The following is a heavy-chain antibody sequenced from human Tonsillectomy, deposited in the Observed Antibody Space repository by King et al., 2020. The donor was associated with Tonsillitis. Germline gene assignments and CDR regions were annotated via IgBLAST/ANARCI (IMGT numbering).Heavy chain of an antibody. D-gene: IGHD3-10*01. CDR2: INPSGGST. J-gene: IGHJ4*02. CDR3: AKTYYYGSGSYYSGAFDY. V-gene: IGHV1-46*01. CDR1: GYTFTSYY. Sequence: VQLVQSGAEVKKPGASVKVSCKASGYTFTSYYMHWVRQAPGQGLEWMGIINPSGGSTSYAQKFQGRVTMTRDTSTSTVYMELSSLRSEDTAVYYWAKTYYYGSGSYYSGAFDYWGQGTLVTVSP.